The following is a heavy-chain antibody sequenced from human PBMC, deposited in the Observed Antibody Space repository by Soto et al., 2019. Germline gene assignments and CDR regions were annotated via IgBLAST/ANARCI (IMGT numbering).Heavy chain of an antibody. CDR1: GYTFTDYW. J-gene: IGHJ6*02. CDR2: IYPGESDT. CDR3: ARNISNFRYFYYAMGV. Sequence: GESLKISGKGSGYTFTDYWIGWVRQLPGKGLEWMGIIYPGESDTRYSPSFQGHVTITVDKSTSTAYLQWNTLKASDTAMYYCARNISNFRYFYYAMGVWGEVTTVPLS. V-gene: IGHV5-51*01. D-gene: IGHD4-4*01.